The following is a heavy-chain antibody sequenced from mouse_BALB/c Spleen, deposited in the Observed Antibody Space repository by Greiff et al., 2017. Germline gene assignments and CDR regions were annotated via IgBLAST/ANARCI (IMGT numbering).Heavy chain of an antibody. V-gene: IGHV1-69*01. CDR1: GYTFTDYW. Sequence: QVQLQQPGAELVMPGASVKMSCKASGYTFTDYWMHWVKQRPGQGLEWIGAIDNSDSYTSYNQKFKGKATLTVDESSSTAYMQLSSLTSEDSAVYYCARAGFAYWGQGTLVTVSA. CDR3: ARAGFAY. CDR2: IDNSDSYT. J-gene: IGHJ3*01.